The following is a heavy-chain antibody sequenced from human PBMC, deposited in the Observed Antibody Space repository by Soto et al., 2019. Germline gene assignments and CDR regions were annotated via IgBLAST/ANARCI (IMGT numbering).Heavy chain of an antibody. CDR1: AFTFKNHW. Sequence: GGSLRLSCAASAFTFKNHWMHWVRQVPGKGLEWVSSISSSSSYIYYADSVKGRFTISRDNAKNSLYLQMNGLRAEDTAVYYCARILIIGTTRGPYFDYWGQGTLVTVSS. J-gene: IGHJ4*02. CDR3: ARILIIGTTRGPYFDY. CDR2: ISSSSSYI. V-gene: IGHV3-21*01. D-gene: IGHD1-20*01.